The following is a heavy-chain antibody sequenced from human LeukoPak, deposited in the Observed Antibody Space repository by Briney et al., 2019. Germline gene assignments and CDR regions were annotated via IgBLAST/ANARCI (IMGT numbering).Heavy chain of an antibody. CDR1: GFTFDDYA. Sequence: PGRSLRLSCAASGFTFDDYAMHWVRQAPGKGLEWVSGISWNSGSIGYADSVKGRFTISRDNAKSSLYLQMNSLRAEDTALYYCAKGGRSGWYGNYWGQGTLVTVSS. CDR2: ISWNSGSI. V-gene: IGHV3-9*01. CDR3: AKGGRSGWYGNY. D-gene: IGHD6-19*01. J-gene: IGHJ4*02.